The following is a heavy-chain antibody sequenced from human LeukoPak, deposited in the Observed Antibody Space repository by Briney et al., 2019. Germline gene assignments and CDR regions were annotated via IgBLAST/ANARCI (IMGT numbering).Heavy chain of an antibody. J-gene: IGHJ4*02. V-gene: IGHV3-74*01. Sequence: GGSLRLSCAASGFTFSSYWMHGVRHAPGKGLVWVSLINSDGSSTSYADSVEGGFTISRQNAKNTPYHQMNFQIDDDPALYYGERDSFLWFGEGPQDYWGQGTLVTVSS. CDR3: ERDSFLWFGEGPQDY. CDR2: INSDGSST. CDR1: GFTFSSYW. D-gene: IGHD3-10*01.